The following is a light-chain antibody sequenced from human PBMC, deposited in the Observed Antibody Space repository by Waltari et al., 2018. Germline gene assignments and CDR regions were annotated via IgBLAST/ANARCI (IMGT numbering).Light chain of an antibody. CDR2: AAS. J-gene: IGKJ4*01. Sequence: DIQMTQSPSSLSASVGDRVTITCRASQVIGNALDWYQQKPGKAPKLLFYAASRLESGVPSRFSGSGSGTDYTLTISSLQPEDFATYYCQQYYSIALNFGGGTKVEIK. V-gene: IGKV1-NL1*01. CDR3: QQYYSIALN. CDR1: QVIGNA.